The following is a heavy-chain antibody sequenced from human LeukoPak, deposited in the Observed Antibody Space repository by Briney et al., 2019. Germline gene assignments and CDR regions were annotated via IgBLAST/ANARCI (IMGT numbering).Heavy chain of an antibody. D-gene: IGHD1-26*01. CDR2: ISSSGSTI. V-gene: IGHV3-11*04. Sequence: SGGSLRLSCAASGFTFSDYYMSWIRQAPGKGLEWVSYISSSGSTIYCADSVKGRFTISRDNAKNSLYLQMNSLRAEDTAVYYCARDPYSGAYGDTYYYYMDVWGKGTTVTISS. CDR1: GFTFSDYY. CDR3: ARDPYSGAYGDTYYYYMDV. J-gene: IGHJ6*03.